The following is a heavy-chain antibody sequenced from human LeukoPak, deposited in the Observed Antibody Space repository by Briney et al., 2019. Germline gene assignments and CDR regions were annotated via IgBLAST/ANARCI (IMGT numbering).Heavy chain of an antibody. D-gene: IGHD6-13*01. V-gene: IGHV1-8*01. Sequence: ASVKVSCKASGYTFTSYDINWVRQATGQGLEWMGWMNPNSGNTGYAQRFQGRVTMTRNTAISTAYMELSSLRSEDTAVYYCARRTFSSSWYPYYYYYMDVWGKGTTVTVPS. CDR2: MNPNSGNT. CDR1: GYTFTSYD. CDR3: ARRTFSSSWYPYYYYYMDV. J-gene: IGHJ6*03.